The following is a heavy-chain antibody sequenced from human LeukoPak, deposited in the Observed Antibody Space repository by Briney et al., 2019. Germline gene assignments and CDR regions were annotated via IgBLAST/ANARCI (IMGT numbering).Heavy chain of an antibody. CDR2: FDPEDGET. D-gene: IGHD3-10*01. J-gene: IGHJ3*02. CDR1: GYTLTELS. V-gene: IGHV1-24*01. Sequence: GASVKVSCKVSGYTLTELSMHWVRQAPGKGLEWMGGFDPEDGETIYAQKFQGRVTMTEDTSTDTAYMELSSLRSEDTAVYYCAARPPHYGSGKNAFDIWGQGTMVTVSS. CDR3: AARPPHYGSGKNAFDI.